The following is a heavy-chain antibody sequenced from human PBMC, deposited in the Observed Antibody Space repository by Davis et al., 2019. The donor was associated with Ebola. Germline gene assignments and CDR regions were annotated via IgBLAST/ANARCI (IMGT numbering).Heavy chain of an antibody. CDR1: GFPFSSYA. J-gene: IGHJ6*03. Sequence: PGGSLRLSCAASGFPFSSYAMTWVRQAPGKGLEWVSVISGSADGYKTYYADSVKGRFTISRDNSRDTLYLQMNSLRAEDTAVYYCARQLRFLAWSGYMDVWGKGTTVTVSS. CDR3: ARQLRFLAWSGYMDV. CDR2: ISGSADGYKT. V-gene: IGHV3-23*01. D-gene: IGHD3-3*01.